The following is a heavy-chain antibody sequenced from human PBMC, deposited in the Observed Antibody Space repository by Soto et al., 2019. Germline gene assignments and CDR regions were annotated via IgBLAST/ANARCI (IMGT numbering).Heavy chain of an antibody. Sequence: QVQLVQSGAEVKKPGSSVKVSCKASGGTFSSYAISWVRQAPGQGLEWMGGIIPIFGTENYEQKFQGRVTITADESTSTAYTELSSLRSEDTAVYYCARDPSGLLLAWGARNNWFDPWGQGTLVTVSS. CDR3: ARDPSGLLLAWGARNNWFDP. V-gene: IGHV1-69*12. CDR2: IIPIFGTE. J-gene: IGHJ5*02. D-gene: IGHD3-10*01. CDR1: GGTFSSYA.